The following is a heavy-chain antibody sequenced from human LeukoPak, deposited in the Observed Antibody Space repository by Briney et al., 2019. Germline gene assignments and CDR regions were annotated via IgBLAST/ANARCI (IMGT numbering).Heavy chain of an antibody. J-gene: IGHJ4*02. CDR2: IYYSGSI. CDR1: GGSISSYY. CDR3: ARLSTKVPTAPFDY. D-gene: IGHD4/OR15-4a*01. Sequence: SETLSLTCTVSGGSISSYYWSWIRQPPGKGLEWIGSIYYSGSINYNPSLQGRVTISGDTSKNQFSLKLSSVTAADTAVYYCARLSTKVPTAPFDYWGQGTLVTVSS. V-gene: IGHV4-59*08.